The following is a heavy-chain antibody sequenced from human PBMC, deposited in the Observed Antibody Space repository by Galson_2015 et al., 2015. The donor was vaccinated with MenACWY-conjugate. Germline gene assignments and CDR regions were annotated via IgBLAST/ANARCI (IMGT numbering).Heavy chain of an antibody. CDR1: GGTFSSYA. CDR3: ARLTYYYDSSGYPDAFDI. J-gene: IGHJ3*02. Sequence: SVKVSCKASGGTFSSYAISWVRHAPGQGLEWMGGIIPIFGTANYAQKFQGRVTITADKSTSTAYMELSSLRSEDTAAYYCARLTYYYDSSGYPDAFDIWGQGTMVTVSS. CDR2: IIPIFGTA. D-gene: IGHD3-22*01. V-gene: IGHV1-69*06.